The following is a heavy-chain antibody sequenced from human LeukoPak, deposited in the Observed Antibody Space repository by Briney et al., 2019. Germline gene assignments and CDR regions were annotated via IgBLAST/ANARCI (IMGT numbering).Heavy chain of an antibody. CDR1: GFTFSSYG. CDR2: ISYDGSNK. Sequence: GGSLRLSCAASGFTFSSYGMHWVRQAPGKGLEWVAVISYDGSNKYYADSVKGRFTISRDNSKNTLYLQMNSLRAEDTAVYYCARGGGWDTIFRVVQYMDVWGKGTTVTVSS. D-gene: IGHD3-3*01. V-gene: IGHV3-30*03. CDR3: ARGGGWDTIFRVVQYMDV. J-gene: IGHJ6*03.